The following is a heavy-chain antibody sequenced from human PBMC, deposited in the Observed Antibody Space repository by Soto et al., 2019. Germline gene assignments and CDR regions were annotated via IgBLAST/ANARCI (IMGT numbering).Heavy chain of an antibody. V-gene: IGHV4-59*01. CDR1: GGSFSGYY. Sequence: PSETLSLTCAVYGGSFSGYYRSLIRQSPGKGLECICYVFYTGSTNHNPSLTGRVTFLVGTSRKQFSLRLKSVTAADTAVYYCARETRSLEPPYHYYGLDVGGQGITVTVSS. CDR2: VFYTGST. CDR3: ARETRSLEPPYHYYGLDV. J-gene: IGHJ6*02. D-gene: IGHD1-1*01.